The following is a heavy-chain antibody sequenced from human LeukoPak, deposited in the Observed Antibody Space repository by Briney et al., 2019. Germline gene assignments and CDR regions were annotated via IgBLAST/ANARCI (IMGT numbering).Heavy chain of an antibody. J-gene: IGHJ4*02. CDR1: GYTFTNYY. Sequence: ASVKVSCTASGYTFTNYYMHWVRQAPGQGLEWMGIISPSGGSTSYAQKFQGRVTMTRDTSTGTVYMELSSLRSEDTAVYYCARELTTGMYFFDYWGQGTLVTVSS. CDR2: ISPSGGST. D-gene: IGHD1-1*01. CDR3: ARELTTGMYFFDY. V-gene: IGHV1-46*01.